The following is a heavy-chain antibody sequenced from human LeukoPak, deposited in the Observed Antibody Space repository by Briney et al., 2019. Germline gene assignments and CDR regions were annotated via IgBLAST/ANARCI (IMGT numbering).Heavy chain of an antibody. CDR3: ARYPGGDIDY. CDR1: GYIFTNYW. Sequence: GESLKISCKDSGYIFTNYWIGWVRQMTGKGLEWMGIIHPGDSDTRYSPSFQGQVTISADRSINTAFLQWSSLKASDTAMYYCARYPGGDIDYWGQGTLVTVSS. V-gene: IGHV5-51*01. D-gene: IGHD2-21*02. CDR2: IHPGDSDT. J-gene: IGHJ4*02.